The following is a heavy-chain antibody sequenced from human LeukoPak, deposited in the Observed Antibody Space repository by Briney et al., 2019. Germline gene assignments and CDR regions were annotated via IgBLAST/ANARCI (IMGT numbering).Heavy chain of an antibody. D-gene: IGHD4-17*01. CDR2: INPNIGGT. Sequence: ASVKVSCKASGYTFTGYYMHWVRQAPGQGLEWMGWINPNIGGTNYAQKFQGRVTMTRDTSISTVYMELSSLRSEDTAVYYCARARGLVTTFYFDYWGQGTLVTVSS. CDR1: GYTFTGYY. CDR3: ARARGLVTTFYFDY. V-gene: IGHV1-2*02. J-gene: IGHJ4*02.